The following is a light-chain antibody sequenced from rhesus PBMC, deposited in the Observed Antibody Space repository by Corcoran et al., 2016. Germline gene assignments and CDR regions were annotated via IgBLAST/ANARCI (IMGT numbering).Light chain of an antibody. J-gene: IGKJ4*01. CDR3: QQQSSGLT. CDR1: QSVSNY. Sequence: QVILTQSPATRSLSPGERATLSCRASQSVSNYLAWYQQKPGQAPRLLIYGASSRATGIAYRLSGCGFGTAFTLTISSLAPDDVGLNHCQQQSSGLTFGGGTKVELK. CDR2: GAS. V-gene: IGKV3-10*01.